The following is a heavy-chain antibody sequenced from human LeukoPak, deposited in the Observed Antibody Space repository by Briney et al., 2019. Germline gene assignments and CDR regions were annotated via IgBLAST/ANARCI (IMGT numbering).Heavy chain of an antibody. J-gene: IGHJ4*02. D-gene: IGHD6-13*01. Sequence: PGRSLRLSCAASGFTFSSYGMHWGRQAPGKGPKWLALIWYDGSNKFYADYVKGRFTISRDNSKNTLYLQMNSLRAEDTAVYYCARDRAAADLDYWGQGTLVTVSS. CDR3: ARDRAAADLDY. CDR1: GFTFSSYG. V-gene: IGHV3-33*01. CDR2: IWYDGSNK.